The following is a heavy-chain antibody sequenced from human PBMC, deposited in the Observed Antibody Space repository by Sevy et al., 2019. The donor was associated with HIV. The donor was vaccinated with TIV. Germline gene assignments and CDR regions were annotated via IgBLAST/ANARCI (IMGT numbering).Heavy chain of an antibody. CDR3: TRDGGGGNILASYYYYDMDV. CDR1: GLTFGVFV. CDR2: FGGKDIGGTT. D-gene: IGHD2-21*01. J-gene: IGHJ6*02. V-gene: IGHV3-49*03. Sequence: GGPLGPSGTTLGLTFGVFVLGCFRKVPGRGRGGVGFFGGKDIGGTTEYAASVKGRFTISRDDSKNIVYMQMNSLKTEDTAVYFCTRDGGGGNILASYYYYDMDVWGQGTTVTVSS.